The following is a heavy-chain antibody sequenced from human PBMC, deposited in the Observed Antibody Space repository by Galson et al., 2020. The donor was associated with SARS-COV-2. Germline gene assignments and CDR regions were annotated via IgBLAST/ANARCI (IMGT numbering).Heavy chain of an antibody. Sequence: PGQGLEWLGGFIHVFHTATYAQKFQGRVKITADEPTTTAYMELTSLRSDDTAVYFCVRGEVQTLDYWGQGTLVTVSS. J-gene: IGHJ4*02. CDR3: VRGEVQTLDY. D-gene: IGHD1-1*01. V-gene: IGHV1-69*01. CDR2: FIHVFHTA.